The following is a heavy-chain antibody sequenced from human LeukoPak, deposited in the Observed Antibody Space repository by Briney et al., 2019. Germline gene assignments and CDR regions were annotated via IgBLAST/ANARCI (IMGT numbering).Heavy chain of an antibody. Sequence: PGGSLRLSCAASGFTFSSYWMTWVRQAPGKGLEWVSAISGSGGSTYYADSVKGRFTISRDNSKNTLYLQMNSLRAEDTAVYYCAKVPGARWLRSIWGQGTLVTVSS. CDR1: GFTFSSYW. CDR2: ISGSGGST. J-gene: IGHJ4*02. CDR3: AKVPGARWLRSI. D-gene: IGHD5-12*01. V-gene: IGHV3-23*01.